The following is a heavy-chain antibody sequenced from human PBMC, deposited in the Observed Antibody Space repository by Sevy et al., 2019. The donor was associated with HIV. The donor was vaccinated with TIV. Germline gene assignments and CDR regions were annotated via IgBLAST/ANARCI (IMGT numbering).Heavy chain of an antibody. CDR1: GFTFSTYS. J-gene: IGHJ4*03. D-gene: IGHD6-19*01. Sequence: GGSLRLSCAASGFTFSTYSMNWVRQAPGKGLEWVSYISSGSGTIFYADSVKGRFTISRDNAKNSLYLQMKSLTDEDKAVYYCARDSKRGTVADAFDFWGRGTVVTVSS. V-gene: IGHV3-48*02. CDR2: ISSGSGTI. CDR3: ARDSKRGTVADAFDF.